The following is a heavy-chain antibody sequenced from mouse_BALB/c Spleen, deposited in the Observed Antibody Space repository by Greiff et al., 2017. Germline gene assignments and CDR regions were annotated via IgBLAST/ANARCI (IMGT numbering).Heavy chain of an antibody. CDR2: IYPGNSDT. CDR3: TRRTTMITAGYFDY. V-gene: IGHV1-5*01. Sequence: EVQRVESGTVLARPGASVKMSCKASGYSFTSYWMHWVKQRPGQGLEWIGAIYPGNSDTSYNQKFKGKAKLTAVTSASTAYMELSSLTNEDSAVYYCTRRTTMITAGYFDYWGQGTTLTVSS. D-gene: IGHD2-4*01. J-gene: IGHJ2*01. CDR1: GYSFTSYW.